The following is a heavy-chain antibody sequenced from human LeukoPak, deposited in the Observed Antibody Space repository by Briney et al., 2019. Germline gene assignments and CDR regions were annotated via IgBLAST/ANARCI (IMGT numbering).Heavy chain of an antibody. CDR1: GFTFSSYA. D-gene: IGHD3-10*01. V-gene: IGHV3-64*01. Sequence: GGSLRLSCAASGFTFSSYAMHWVRQAPGKGLEYVSAISSNGGSTYYANSVKGRFTISRDNSKNTLYLQMGSLRAEDMAVYYCARANPHEWFGELYGPPDYWGQGTLVTVSS. CDR2: ISSNGGST. CDR3: ARANPHEWFGELYGPPDY. J-gene: IGHJ4*02.